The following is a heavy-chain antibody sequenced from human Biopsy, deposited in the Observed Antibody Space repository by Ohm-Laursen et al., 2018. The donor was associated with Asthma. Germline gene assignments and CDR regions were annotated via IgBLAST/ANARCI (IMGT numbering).Heavy chain of an antibody. CDR2: INSVFGTT. CDR1: GGTFNTYV. D-gene: IGHD2-2*01. CDR3: ARKAGSCISRTCYSLDF. Sequence: SSVKASCKSLGGTFNTYVIGWARQAPGQGIEWMGGINSVFGTTTYPQKFQDRVTITADDSTSTVYMELSSLRSEDTAVYYCARKAGSCISRTCYSLDFWGQGTLVTVSS. J-gene: IGHJ4*02. V-gene: IGHV1-69*01.